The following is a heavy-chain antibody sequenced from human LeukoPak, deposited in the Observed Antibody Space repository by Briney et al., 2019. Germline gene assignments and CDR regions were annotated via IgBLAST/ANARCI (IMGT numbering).Heavy chain of an antibody. J-gene: IGHJ4*02. CDR1: GFTLSSNY. Sequence: GGSLRLSCAASGFTLSSNYMSWVRQAPGKGLEWVSVIYSGGSTYYADSVKGRFTISRDNSKNTLYLQMNSLRAEDTAVYYCARGGSGWYFFDYWGQGTLVTVSS. CDR3: ARGGSGWYFFDY. D-gene: IGHD6-19*01. CDR2: IYSGGST. V-gene: IGHV3-53*01.